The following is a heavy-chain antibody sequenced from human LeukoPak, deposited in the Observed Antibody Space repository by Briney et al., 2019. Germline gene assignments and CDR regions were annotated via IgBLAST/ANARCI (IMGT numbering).Heavy chain of an antibody. D-gene: IGHD3-3*01. CDR1: GGSISSGSYY. Sequence: SETLSLTCTVSGGSISSGSYYWSWIRQPPGKGLEWIGYIYYSGSSNYNPSLKSRVTISVDTSKNQFSLKLSSVTAADTAVYYCARGYDFWSDYYFDYWGQGTLVTVSS. V-gene: IGHV4-61*01. CDR2: IYYSGSS. CDR3: ARGYDFWSDYYFDY. J-gene: IGHJ4*02.